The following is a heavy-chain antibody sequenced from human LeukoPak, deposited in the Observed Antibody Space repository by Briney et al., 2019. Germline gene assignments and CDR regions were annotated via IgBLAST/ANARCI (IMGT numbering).Heavy chain of an antibody. D-gene: IGHD1-26*01. V-gene: IGHV3-9*01. CDR1: GFTFDDYA. J-gene: IGHJ1*01. CDR2: ISWNSGSI. Sequence: PGRSLRLSCAASGFTFDDYAMHWVRQAPGKGLEWVSGISWNSGSIGYADSVKGRFTISRDNAKNSLYLQMNSLRAEDTALYYCAKEGSAEYFQHWGQGTLVTVSP. CDR3: AKEGSAEYFQH.